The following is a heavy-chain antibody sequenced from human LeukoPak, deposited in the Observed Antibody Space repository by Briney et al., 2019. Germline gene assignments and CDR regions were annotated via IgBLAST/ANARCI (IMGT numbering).Heavy chain of an antibody. CDR2: IKQDGSER. D-gene: IGHD3-22*01. Sequence: GGSLRLSCAASGFRFNTYWMSWVRQAPGKGLEWVANIKQDGSERYYVDSVNGRFTISRDNAKSTLFLQMDRLRAEDTAVYYCARESVRRISMRAKGFFDYWGQGTRVTVSS. V-gene: IGHV3-7*01. CDR3: ARESVRRISMRAKGFFDY. J-gene: IGHJ4*02. CDR1: GFRFNTYW.